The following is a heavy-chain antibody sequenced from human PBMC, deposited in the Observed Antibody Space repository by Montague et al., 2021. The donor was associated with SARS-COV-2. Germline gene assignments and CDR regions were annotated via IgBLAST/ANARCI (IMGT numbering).Heavy chain of an antibody. D-gene: IGHD3-3*01. CDR3: ATLPSSITIFGVVQGYYFDD. CDR2: INHSGST. V-gene: IGHV4-34*01. J-gene: IGHJ4*02. Sequence: SETLSLTCAVYGGSFSGYYWSWIRQPPGKGLEWIGEINHSGSTKYNPSLKSRVTISVDTSKNQFSLKLSSVTAADTAVYYRATLPSSITIFGVVQGYYFDDWGQGTLVTVSS. CDR1: GGSFSGYY.